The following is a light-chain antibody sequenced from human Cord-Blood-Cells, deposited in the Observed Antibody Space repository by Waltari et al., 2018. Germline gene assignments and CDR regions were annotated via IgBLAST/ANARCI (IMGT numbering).Light chain of an antibody. CDR1: NIGSKS. J-gene: IGLJ1*01. CDR2: YDS. CDR3: QVWDSSSDHRGV. Sequence: SYVLTQPPSVSVAPGKTARITCGGNNIGSKSVHWYQQKPGQAPVLVIYYDSDRPSGIPERFSGSNSGNTATLTISRVEAGDEAGYYCQVWDSSSDHRGVFGTGTKVTVL. V-gene: IGLV3-21*04.